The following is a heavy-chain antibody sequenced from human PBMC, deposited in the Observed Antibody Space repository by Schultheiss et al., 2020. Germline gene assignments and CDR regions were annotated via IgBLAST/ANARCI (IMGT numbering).Heavy chain of an antibody. D-gene: IGHD3-16*01. CDR3: AKAVNYVWGSYPHFDY. Sequence: GGSLRLSCAASGFTFSSYSMNWVRQAPGKGLEWVSSISSSSSYIYYADSVKGRFTISRDNAKNSLYLQMNSLRAEDTAVYYCAKAVNYVWGSYPHFDYWGQGTLVTVSS. CDR1: GFTFSSYS. J-gene: IGHJ4*02. CDR2: ISSSSSYI. V-gene: IGHV3-21*01.